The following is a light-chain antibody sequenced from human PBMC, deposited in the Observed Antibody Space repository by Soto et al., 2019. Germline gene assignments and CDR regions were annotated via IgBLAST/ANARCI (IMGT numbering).Light chain of an antibody. J-gene: IGKJ1*01. CDR3: QQSYSTPVT. CDR2: CAS. Sequence: DIVMTQSPDSLAASLGERATINCKSSQSVFHTSKSKNYLAWYQQKPGQPPKLLLYCASTREFGVPDRFSGSGSGTDFTLTITSLQAEDVAVYYCQQSYSTPVTFGQGTKVEIK. V-gene: IGKV4-1*01. CDR1: QSVFHTSKSKNY.